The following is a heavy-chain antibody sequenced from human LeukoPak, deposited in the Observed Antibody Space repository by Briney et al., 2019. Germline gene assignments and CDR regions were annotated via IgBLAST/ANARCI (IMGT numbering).Heavy chain of an antibody. CDR3: ARDSHIVVVTADYYFDY. CDR2: INPSGGST. D-gene: IGHD2-21*02. V-gene: IGHV1-46*01. J-gene: IGHJ4*02. CDR1: GYTFTGYY. Sequence: ASVKVSCKASGYTFTGYYMHWVRQAPGQGLEWMGIINPSGGSTSYAQKFQGRVTMTRDTSTSTVYMELSSLRSEDTAVYYCARDSHIVVVTADYYFDYWGQGTLVTVSS.